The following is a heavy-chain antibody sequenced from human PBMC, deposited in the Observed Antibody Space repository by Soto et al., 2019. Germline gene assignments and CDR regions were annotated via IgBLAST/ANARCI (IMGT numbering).Heavy chain of an antibody. J-gene: IGHJ6*02. Sequence: LRLSCAASGFTFSSYAMHWVRQAPGKGLERLAVISYDGSNKYCADSVKGRFTISRDNSKNTLYLQMNSLRAEDMAVYYCARAGGYGSVSYYGNYYYYGMYVWGQGTTVTVSS. D-gene: IGHD3-10*01. V-gene: IGHV3-30-3*01. CDR1: GFTFSSYA. CDR3: ARAGGYGSVSYYGNYYYYGMYV. CDR2: ISYDGSNK.